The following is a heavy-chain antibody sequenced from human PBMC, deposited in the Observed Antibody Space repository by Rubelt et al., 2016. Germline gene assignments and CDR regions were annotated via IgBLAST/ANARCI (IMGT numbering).Heavy chain of an antibody. CDR1: GYTFTSYD. V-gene: IGHV1-8*01. J-gene: IGHJ6*02. Sequence: QVQLVQSGAEVKKPGASVKVSCKASGYTFTSYDINWVRQATGQGLEWMGWMNPNSGNTGYAQKFQGRVTMTRNTSISTAYMELSSLRSEDTAVYYCARTGYSNYVYYYGMDVWGQGTTVTVSS. CDR2: MNPNSGNT. D-gene: IGHD4-11*01. CDR3: ARTGYSNYVYYYGMDV.